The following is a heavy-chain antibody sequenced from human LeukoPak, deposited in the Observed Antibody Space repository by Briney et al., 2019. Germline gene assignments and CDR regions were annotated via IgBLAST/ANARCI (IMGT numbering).Heavy chain of an antibody. CDR1: GYTFTSYY. D-gene: IGHD3-3*01. CDR3: ARANPQTYYDFWSGYHYYMDV. CDR2: INPSGGST. V-gene: IGHV1-46*01. Sequence: GASVKLSCKASGYTFTSYYMHWVRQPPGQGLEWMGIINPSGGSTSYAQKFQGRVTMTRDMSTSTVYMELSSLRSEDTAVYYCARANPQTYYDFWSGYHYYMDVWGKGTTVTVSS. J-gene: IGHJ6*03.